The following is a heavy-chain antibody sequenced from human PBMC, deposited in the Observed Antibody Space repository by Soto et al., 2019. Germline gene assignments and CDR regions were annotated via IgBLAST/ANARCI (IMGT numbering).Heavy chain of an antibody. V-gene: IGHV3-30*18. CDR3: AKDPTYDSSGYYFYYGMDV. CDR1: GFTFSTYG. Sequence: QVQLVESGGGVVQPGRSLRLSCAASGFTFSTYGMHWVRQAPGKGLEWVGLISYDGSYKYYAESMKGRFTISRDNSKNKLYLQLNSLRAADTAVYYCAKDPTYDSSGYYFYYGMDVWGQGTTVTVSS. CDR2: ISYDGSYK. D-gene: IGHD3-22*01. J-gene: IGHJ6*02.